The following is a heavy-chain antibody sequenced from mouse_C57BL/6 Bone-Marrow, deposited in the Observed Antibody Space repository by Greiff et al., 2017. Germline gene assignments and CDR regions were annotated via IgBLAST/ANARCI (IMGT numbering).Heavy chain of an antibody. CDR2: LNPNYGTT. CDR3: SRYDSNRQAWVAY. V-gene: IGHV1-39*01. D-gene: IGHD2-5*01. J-gene: IGHJ3*01. Sequence: VQLKQSGPELVKPGASVKISCKASGYSFTDYNMNWVKPSNGKSLEWIGVLNPNYGTTNYTQKFKGTATLPVDQSSSPAYMQLNRLTSEDSAVYYCSRYDSNRQAWVAYWGQGTLVTVSA. CDR1: GYSFTDYN.